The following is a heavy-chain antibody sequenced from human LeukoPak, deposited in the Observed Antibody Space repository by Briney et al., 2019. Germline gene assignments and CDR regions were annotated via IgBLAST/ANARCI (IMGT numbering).Heavy chain of an antibody. CDR3: AGCPYYYYGMDV. Sequence: SETLSLTCTVSGGSISSHYWSWIRQPAGKGLEWIGRIYTSGSTNYNPFLKSRVTMSVDTSKNQFSLKLSSVTAADTAVYYCAGCPYYYYGMDVWGQGTTVTVSS. V-gene: IGHV4-4*07. J-gene: IGHJ6*02. CDR1: GGSISSHY. CDR2: IYTSGST. D-gene: IGHD2-15*01.